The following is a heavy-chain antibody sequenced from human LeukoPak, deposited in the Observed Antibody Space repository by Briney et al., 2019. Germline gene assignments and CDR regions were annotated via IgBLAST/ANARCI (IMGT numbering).Heavy chain of an antibody. J-gene: IGHJ6*02. V-gene: IGHV3-53*01. D-gene: IGHD3-9*01. CDR2: IYSGGST. Sequence: GGSLRLSCAASGFTVSSNYMSWVRQAPGKGLEWVSVIYSGGSTYYADSVKGRFTISRDNSRNTLYLQMNSLRAEDTAVYYCAREIRAYDILTGYYPNGMDVWGQGTTVTVSS. CDR3: AREIRAYDILTGYYPNGMDV. CDR1: GFTVSSNY.